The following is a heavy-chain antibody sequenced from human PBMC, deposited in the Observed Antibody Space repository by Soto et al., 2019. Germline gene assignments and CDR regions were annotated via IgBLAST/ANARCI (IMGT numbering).Heavy chain of an antibody. CDR1: GFTFDDYA. V-gene: IGHV3-9*01. CDR2: ISWNSGSI. D-gene: IGHD3-10*01. CDR3: AKGIYGSGSYSFPDY. J-gene: IGHJ4*02. Sequence: EVQLVESGGGLVQPGRSLRLSCAASGFTFDDYAMHWVRQAPGTGLEWVSGISWNSGSIGYADSVKGRFTISRDNAKNSLYLQMNSLRAEDTALYYCAKGIYGSGSYSFPDYWGQGTLVTVSA.